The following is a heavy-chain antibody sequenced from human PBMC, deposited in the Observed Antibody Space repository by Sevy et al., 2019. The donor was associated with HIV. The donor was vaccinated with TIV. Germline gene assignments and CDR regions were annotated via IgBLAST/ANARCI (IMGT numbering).Heavy chain of an antibody. Sequence: GGSLRLSCAASGFTFDDYAMHWVRQAPGKGLEWVSGISWNSGSIGYADSVKGRFTISRDNAKNSQYLQTNSLRAEDTALNYCAKAFSSGYYWGTFYLHYWGQGTLVTVSS. CDR3: AKAFSSGYYWGTFYLHY. V-gene: IGHV3-9*01. D-gene: IGHD3-22*01. J-gene: IGHJ4*02. CDR1: GFTFDDYA. CDR2: ISWNSGSI.